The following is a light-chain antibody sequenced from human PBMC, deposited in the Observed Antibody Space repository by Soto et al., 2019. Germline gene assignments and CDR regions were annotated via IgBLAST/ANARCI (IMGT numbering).Light chain of an antibody. CDR2: DVT. Sequence: QSVMTEHRPGSGTPGKEVTISCTGTSSDVGRYDYVSWYQQYPGEAPKLIIYDVTERPSGVPDRFSGSKSGNTASLTISGLRAEDEAAYSCCSFAGSYSYVFGSGTKVTVL. J-gene: IGLJ1*01. CDR3: CSFAGSYSYV. CDR1: SSDVGRYDY. V-gene: IGLV2-11*01.